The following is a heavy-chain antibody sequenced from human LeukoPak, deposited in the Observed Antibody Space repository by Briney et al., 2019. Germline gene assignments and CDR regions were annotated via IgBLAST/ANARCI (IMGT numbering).Heavy chain of an antibody. D-gene: IGHD4-17*01. J-gene: IGHJ4*02. V-gene: IGHV3-23*01. CDR2: ISASGGST. CDR1: GFTFSSSA. Sequence: GGSLRLSCAASGFTFSSSAMSWVRQVPGKGLEWVSGISASGGSTYYADSVRGRFTISRDNSKNTLYVQMNSLRDEDTAVYYCAKAWDYGDRGEIDHWGQGTLVTVSS. CDR3: AKAWDYGDRGEIDH.